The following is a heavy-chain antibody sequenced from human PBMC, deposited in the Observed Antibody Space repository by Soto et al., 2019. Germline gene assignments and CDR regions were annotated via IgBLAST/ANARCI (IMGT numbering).Heavy chain of an antibody. CDR2: IIPIFGTA. Sequence: SVKVSCKASGGTFSSYAISWVRQAPGQGLEWMGGIIPIFGTANYAQKFQGRVTITADESTSTAYMELSSLRSEDTAVYYCARDPISAAGTHFYYYYGMDVWGQGTTVTVSS. D-gene: IGHD6-13*01. J-gene: IGHJ6*02. CDR3: ARDPISAAGTHFYYYYGMDV. CDR1: GGTFSSYA. V-gene: IGHV1-69*13.